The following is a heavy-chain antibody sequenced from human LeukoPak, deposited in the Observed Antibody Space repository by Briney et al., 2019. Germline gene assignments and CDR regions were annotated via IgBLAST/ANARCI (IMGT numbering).Heavy chain of an antibody. Sequence: GGSLRLSCAASGFTFSDYDTSWIRQAPGKGLEWVSYISGSGSTISYTDSVKGRFTISRDNAKNSLYLQVNSLRAEDTAVYYRARVYSGHDAWGQGTLVTASS. V-gene: IGHV3-11*01. CDR2: ISGSGSTI. D-gene: IGHD1-26*01. CDR3: ARVYSGHDA. J-gene: IGHJ5*02. CDR1: GFTFSDYD.